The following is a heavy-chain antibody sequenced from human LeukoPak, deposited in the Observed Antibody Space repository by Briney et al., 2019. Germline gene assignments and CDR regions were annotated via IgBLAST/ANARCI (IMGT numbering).Heavy chain of an antibody. D-gene: IGHD1-26*01. V-gene: IGHV1-2*06. Sequence: ASVKVSCKASGYTFTDYYMHWVRQAPGQGLEWMGRINPNSGGSNYAQKFQGRVTMTRDTSISTAYMELNRLRSDDTAVYYCARSAGATTSDWYYYYGMDVWGQGTTVTVSS. CDR3: ARSAGATTSDWYYYYGMDV. CDR1: GYTFTDYY. J-gene: IGHJ6*02. CDR2: INPNSGGS.